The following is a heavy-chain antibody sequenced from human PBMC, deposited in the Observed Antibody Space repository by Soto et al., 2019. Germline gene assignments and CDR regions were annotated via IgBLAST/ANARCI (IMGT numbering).Heavy chain of an antibody. J-gene: IGHJ5*02. D-gene: IGHD2-8*01. V-gene: IGHV1-69*13. CDR3: AREPSYCTNGVCYSNWFDP. CDR1: GGTFSSYA. CDR2: IIPIFGTT. Sequence: GASVKVSCKASGGTFSSYAISWVRQAPGQGLVWMGGIIPIFGTTNYAQKLQGRVTITADESTSTAYMELSSLRSEDTAVYYCAREPSYCTNGVCYSNWFDPWGQGTLVTVSS.